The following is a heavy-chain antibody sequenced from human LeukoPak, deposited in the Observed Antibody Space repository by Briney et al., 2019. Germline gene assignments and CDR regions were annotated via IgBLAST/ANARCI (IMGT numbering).Heavy chain of an antibody. J-gene: IGHJ4*02. CDR3: ARSLGSSGYQDY. CDR1: GFTFSSYS. CDR2: ISSSSSTI. V-gene: IGHV3-48*04. D-gene: IGHD3-22*01. Sequence: GGSLRLSCAASGFTFSSYSMNWVRQAPGKGLEWVSHISSSSSTIYYADSVKGRFTISRDNAKNTVYLQMNSLRAEDTAVYYCARSLGSSGYQDYWGQGTLVTVSS.